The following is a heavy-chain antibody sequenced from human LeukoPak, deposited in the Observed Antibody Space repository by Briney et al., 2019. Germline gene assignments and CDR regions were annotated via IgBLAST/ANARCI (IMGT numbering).Heavy chain of an antibody. CDR3: ARETVGYCSGGSCQNWFDP. V-gene: IGHV4-59*01. Sequence: SETLSLTCTVSGGSLSTYYWSWIRQPPGKGLEWIGYIFHSGSTKYNPSLKSRVTISVDTSKNQFSLKLSSVTAADTAVYYCARETVGYCSGGSCQNWFDPWGQGTLVTVSS. CDR2: IFHSGST. D-gene: IGHD2-15*01. J-gene: IGHJ5*02. CDR1: GGSLSTYY.